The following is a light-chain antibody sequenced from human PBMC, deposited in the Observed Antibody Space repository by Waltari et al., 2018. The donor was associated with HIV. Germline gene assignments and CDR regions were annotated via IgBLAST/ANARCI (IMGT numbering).Light chain of an antibody. J-gene: IGLJ1*01. CDR2: DVT. CDR1: SSDVGGYNY. CDR3: CSYAGRYTYV. Sequence: QSALTQPRSVSGSPGQSVTISCTGTSSDVGGYNYVSWYQHHPGKAPNFMIYDVTKRPSGVPDRFSGSKSGNTASLTISGLQAEDEADYYCCSYAGRYTYVFGTGTKVTVL. V-gene: IGLV2-11*01.